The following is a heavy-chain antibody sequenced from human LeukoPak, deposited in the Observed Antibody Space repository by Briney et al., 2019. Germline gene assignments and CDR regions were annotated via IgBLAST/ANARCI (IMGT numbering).Heavy chain of an antibody. D-gene: IGHD3-22*01. CDR3: ARVRKRYYYDSSGFADY. CDR1: GGSFSGYY. CDR2: INHSGST. Sequence: KPSETLSLTCAVYGGSFSGYYWSWIRQPPGKGLEWIGEINHSGSTNYNPSLKSRVTISVDTSKNQFSLKLSSVTAADTAVYYCARVRKRYYYDSSGFADYWGQGTLVTVPS. J-gene: IGHJ4*02. V-gene: IGHV4-34*01.